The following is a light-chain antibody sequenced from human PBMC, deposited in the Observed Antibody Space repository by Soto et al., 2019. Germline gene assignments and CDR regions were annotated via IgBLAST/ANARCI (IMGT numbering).Light chain of an antibody. J-gene: IGKJ1*01. V-gene: IGKV1-5*01. CDR3: QQYNSYSGT. CDR2: DAS. CDR1: QSISTW. Sequence: DIQMTQSPSTLSASVGDRVTITCRASQSISTWLAWYQQKPGGAPKLLIFDASSLQSGVPSRFGGSGSGTEFTLTISSLQPDDSATYYCQQYNSYSGTFGQGTKVDIK.